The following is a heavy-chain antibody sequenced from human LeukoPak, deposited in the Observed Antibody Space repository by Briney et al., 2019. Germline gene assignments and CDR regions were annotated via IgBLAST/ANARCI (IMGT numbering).Heavy chain of an antibody. J-gene: IGHJ4*02. V-gene: IGHV4-30-2*01. CDR3: ARGYDFWSGYFQFNY. D-gene: IGHD3-3*01. Sequence: SETLSLTCAVSGGSISSGGYSWSWIRQPPGKGLEWIGYIYHSGSTYYNPSLKSRVTISVDRSKNQFSLKLSSVTAADTAVYYCARGYDFWSGYFQFNYWGRGTLVTVSS. CDR1: GGSISSGGYS. CDR2: IYHSGST.